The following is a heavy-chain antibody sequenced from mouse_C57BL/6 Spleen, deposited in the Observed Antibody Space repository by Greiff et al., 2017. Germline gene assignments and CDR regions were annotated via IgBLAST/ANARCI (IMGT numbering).Heavy chain of an antibody. CDR3: ARGYGSRGYYAMDY. J-gene: IGHJ4*01. Sequence: QVQLQQPGAELVMPGASVKLSCKASGYTFTSYWMHWVKQRPGQGLEWIGEIDPSDSYTNYNQKFKGKSTLTVDKSSSTAYMQLSSLTSEDSAVYYCARGYGSRGYYAMDYWGEGTSVTVSS. CDR1: GYTFTSYW. CDR2: IDPSDSYT. D-gene: IGHD1-1*01. V-gene: IGHV1-69*01.